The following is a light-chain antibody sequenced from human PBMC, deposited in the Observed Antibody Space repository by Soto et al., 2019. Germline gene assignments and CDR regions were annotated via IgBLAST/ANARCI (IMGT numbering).Light chain of an antibody. J-gene: IGLJ3*02. CDR3: QTWGTGILV. Sequence: QSVLTQPPSASASLGASVKLTCTLSSGHNSYAIAWHQQLPERGPRYLMKLNSDGSHSKGDGIPDRFSGSSSGTERYLTISSLQSEDEADYYCQTWGTGILVFGGGTKLTV. V-gene: IGLV4-69*02. CDR1: SGHNSYA. CDR2: LNSDGSH.